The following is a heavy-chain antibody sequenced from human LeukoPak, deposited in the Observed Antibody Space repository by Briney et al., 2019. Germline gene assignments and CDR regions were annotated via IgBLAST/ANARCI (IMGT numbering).Heavy chain of an antibody. Sequence: SGPALVKPTQTLTLTCTFSGFSLSTSGVGVGWIRQPPGKALEWLALIYWDDDKRYSPSLKSRLTITKDTSKNQVVLTMTNMDPVDTATYYCALLRYCSSTSCYPDWEYWGQGTLVTVSS. D-gene: IGHD2-2*01. J-gene: IGHJ4*02. CDR1: GFSLSTSGVG. CDR2: IYWDDDK. CDR3: ALLRYCSSTSCYPDWEY. V-gene: IGHV2-5*02.